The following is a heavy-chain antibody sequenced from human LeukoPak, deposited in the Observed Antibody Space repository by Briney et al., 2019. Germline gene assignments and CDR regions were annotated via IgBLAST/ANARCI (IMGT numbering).Heavy chain of an antibody. V-gene: IGHV4-39*07. CDR3: ARWLGSPLDY. CDR2: INHSGST. Sequence: TSEPLSLTCTVSGGSISSGSYYWSWIRQPPGKGLEWIGEINHSGSTNYNPSLKSRVTISVDTSKNQFSLKLSSVTAADTAVYYCARWLGSPLDYWGQGTLVTVSS. CDR1: GGSISSGSYY. J-gene: IGHJ4*02. D-gene: IGHD3-10*01.